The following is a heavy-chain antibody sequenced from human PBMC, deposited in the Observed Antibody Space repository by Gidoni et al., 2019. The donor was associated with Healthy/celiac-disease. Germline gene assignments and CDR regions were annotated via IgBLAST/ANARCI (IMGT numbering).Heavy chain of an antibody. Sequence: QVQLQQWGAGLLKPSETLSLTCAVYGGSFSGYSWSWIRHPPGKGLEWIGEINQSGSTNYNPSLKSRVTISVDTSKNQFSLKLSSVTAADTAVYYCARAGKRGNGSGSYGRPSTYYFDYWGQGTLVTVSS. CDR1: GGSFSGYS. CDR3: ARAGKRGNGSGSYGRPSTYYFDY. CDR2: INQSGST. J-gene: IGHJ4*02. V-gene: IGHV4-34*01. D-gene: IGHD3-10*01.